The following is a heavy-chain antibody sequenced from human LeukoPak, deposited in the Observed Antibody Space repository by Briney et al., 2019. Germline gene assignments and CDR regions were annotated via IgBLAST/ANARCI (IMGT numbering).Heavy chain of an antibody. Sequence: SETLSLTCTVSGGSISSYYWSWIRQPPGKGLEWIGSIYSSGSTYYNPSLKSRVIIIIDTPKNHFSLTLSSVTAADTAVYYCARPDGYGLVGIWGQGTMVTVSS. CDR2: IYSSGST. CDR3: ARPDGYGLVGI. V-gene: IGHV4-59*12. CDR1: GGSISSYY. J-gene: IGHJ3*02. D-gene: IGHD3-10*01.